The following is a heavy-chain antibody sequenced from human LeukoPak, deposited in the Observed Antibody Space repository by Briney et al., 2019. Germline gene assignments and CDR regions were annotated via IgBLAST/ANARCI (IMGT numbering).Heavy chain of an antibody. V-gene: IGHV4-39*01. D-gene: IGHD3-22*01. CDR2: IYYSGST. CDR1: GGSISSSSYY. CDR3: ATFPYYYDSSPYPDS. Sequence: SETLSLTCTVSGGSISSSSYYWGWIRQPPGKGLEWIGSIYYSGSTYYNPSLKSRVTISVDTSKNQFSLKVSSVTAAETAVYYCATFPYYYDSSPYPDSWGQGTLVTVSS. J-gene: IGHJ4*02.